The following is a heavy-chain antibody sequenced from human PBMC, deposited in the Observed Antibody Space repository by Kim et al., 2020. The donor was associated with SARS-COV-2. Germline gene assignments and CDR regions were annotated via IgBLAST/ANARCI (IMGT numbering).Heavy chain of an antibody. D-gene: IGHD3-22*01. CDR2: INHSGST. CDR1: GGSFSGYY. V-gene: IGHV4-34*01. Sequence: SETLSLTCAVYGGSFSGYYWSWIRQPPGKGLEWIGEINHSGSTNYNPSLKSRVTISVDTSKNQFSLKLSSVTAADTAVYYCARGPAGVTMLVVVTTYSYYGMDVWGQGTPVTVSS. CDR3: ARGPAGVTMLVVVTTYSYYGMDV. J-gene: IGHJ6*02.